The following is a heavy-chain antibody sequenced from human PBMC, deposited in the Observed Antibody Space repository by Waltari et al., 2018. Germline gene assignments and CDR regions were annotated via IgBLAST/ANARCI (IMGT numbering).Heavy chain of an antibody. CDR1: GYTFTNYY. J-gene: IGHJ4*02. CDR2: IDPDGGGT. D-gene: IGHD6-13*01. V-gene: IGHV1-46*01. CDR3: ARGRGTLGQLLVTY. Sequence: QVPLVQSGAEVERPGASVRISFKASGYTFTNYYVHWLRQAPGRGFEWLGIIDPDGGGTTYAPKFRDRLSLTRDTSTSVLYMALDNLNSDDSAIYFCARGRGTLGQLLVTYWGQGTQVLVSS.